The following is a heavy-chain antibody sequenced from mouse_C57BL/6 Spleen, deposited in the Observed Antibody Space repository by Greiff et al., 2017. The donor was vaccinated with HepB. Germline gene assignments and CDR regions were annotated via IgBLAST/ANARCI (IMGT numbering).Heavy chain of an antibody. CDR2: ISYDGSN. CDR3: ARRGAYYSMYYFDY. V-gene: IGHV3-6*01. J-gene: IGHJ2*01. CDR1: GYSITSGYY. Sequence: ESGPGLVKPSQSLSLTCSVTGYSITSGYYWNWIRQFPGNKLEWMGYISYDGSNNYNPSLKNRISITRDTSKNQFFLKLNSVTTEDTATYYCARRGAYYSMYYFDYWGQGTTLTVSS. D-gene: IGHD2-12*01.